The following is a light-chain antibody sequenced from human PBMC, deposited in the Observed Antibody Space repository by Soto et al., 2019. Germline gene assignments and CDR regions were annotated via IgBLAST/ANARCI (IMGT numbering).Light chain of an antibody. CDR1: SSNIGNNY. CDR3: GTWDSSLSAVV. CDR2: DSY. Sequence: QSVLTQPPSVSAAPGQMVTISCSGSSSNIGNNYVSWYQQLLGTAPKLLIYDSYERPSGIPDRFSGSKSGTSATLGITGLQTGDEADYYCGTWDSSLSAVVFGGGTKLTVL. J-gene: IGLJ2*01. V-gene: IGLV1-51*01.